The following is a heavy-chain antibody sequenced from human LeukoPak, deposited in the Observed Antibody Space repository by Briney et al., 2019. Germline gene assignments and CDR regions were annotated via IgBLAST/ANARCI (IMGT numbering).Heavy chain of an antibody. J-gene: IGHJ6*03. CDR1: GGSISSYY. Sequence: SETLSLTCTVSGGSISSYYWSWIRQPPGKGLEWIGYIYYSGRTNYNPSLKSRVTISVDTSKNQFSLRVSSVTAADTAVYYCARLWGSFYFYMDVWGKGTTVTVSS. CDR3: ARLWGSFYFYMDV. V-gene: IGHV4-59*08. D-gene: IGHD7-27*01. CDR2: IYYSGRT.